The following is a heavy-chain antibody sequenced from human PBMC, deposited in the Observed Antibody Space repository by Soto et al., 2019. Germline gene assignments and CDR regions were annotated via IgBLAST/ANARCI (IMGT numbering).Heavy chain of an antibody. D-gene: IGHD5-18*01. CDR3: ARDGYSYGPPYFDY. CDR2: IIPILGIA. V-gene: IGHV1-69*08. Sequence: QVQLVQSGAEVKKPGSSVKVSCKASGGTFSSYTISWVRQAPGQGLEWMGRIIPILGIANYVQKFQGRVTITADKSTSTAYMELSSLRSEDTAVYYCARDGYSYGPPYFDYCGHGTLVTVSS. CDR1: GGTFSSYT. J-gene: IGHJ4*01.